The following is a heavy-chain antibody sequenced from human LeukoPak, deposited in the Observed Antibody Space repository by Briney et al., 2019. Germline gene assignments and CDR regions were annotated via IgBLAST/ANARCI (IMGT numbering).Heavy chain of an antibody. CDR2: ISSSGTTI. V-gene: IGHV3-48*03. D-gene: IGHD5-24*01. Sequence: PGGSLRLSCTASGFTFSSYEMNWVRQAPGKGLEWVSYISSSGTTIYYADYVKGRFTISRDNAKNSLYLQMNSLRAEDTADYYCARRTDGYTSNWGQRTLVTVSS. J-gene: IGHJ4*02. CDR3: ARRTDGYTSN. CDR1: GFTFSSYE.